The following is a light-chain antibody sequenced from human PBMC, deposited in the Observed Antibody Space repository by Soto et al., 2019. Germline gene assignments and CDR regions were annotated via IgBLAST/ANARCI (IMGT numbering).Light chain of an antibody. CDR3: QQSSFTGYT. CDR2: AAS. J-gene: IGKJ2*01. V-gene: IGKV1-39*01. CDR1: QNIGTS. Sequence: DIRMTQSPSSLSASVGDRVTITCRASQNIGTSLNWYQQRPGKAPQVLIYAASSLQSGVSSRFRGSGSGTNFTLTVSSLQPEDFAIYYCQQSSFTGYTFGQGTNLDIK.